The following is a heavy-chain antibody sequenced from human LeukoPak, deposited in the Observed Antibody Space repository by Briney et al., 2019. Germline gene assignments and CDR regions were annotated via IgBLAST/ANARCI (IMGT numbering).Heavy chain of an antibody. D-gene: IGHD5-24*01. CDR3: ATPLGRDGYNLVSGPSLDY. Sequence: GASVKVSCKASGYIFTSYNMNWVRQAPGQGLEWMGIINPSGGSTNYAQKFQGRVTMTRDTSISTAYMELSRLRSDDTAVYYCATPLGRDGYNLVSGPSLDYWGQGTLVTVSS. V-gene: IGHV1-46*01. CDR1: GYIFTSYN. CDR2: INPSGGST. J-gene: IGHJ4*02.